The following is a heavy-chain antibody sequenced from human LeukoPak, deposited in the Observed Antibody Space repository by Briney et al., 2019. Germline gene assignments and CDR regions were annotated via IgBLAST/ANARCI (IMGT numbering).Heavy chain of an antibody. CDR2: TYYRSKWYN. CDR3: ARDRAVAGTINWLDP. Sequence: SQTLSLTCAISGDSISSNNATWNWMRQSPSRGLEWLGRTYYRSKWYNDYAVSVSSRIHVNPDTSKNQFSLQLNSDTPEDTAVYYCARDRAVAGTINWLDPWGQGTLVTVSS. D-gene: IGHD6-19*01. V-gene: IGHV6-1*01. J-gene: IGHJ5*02. CDR1: GDSISSNNAT.